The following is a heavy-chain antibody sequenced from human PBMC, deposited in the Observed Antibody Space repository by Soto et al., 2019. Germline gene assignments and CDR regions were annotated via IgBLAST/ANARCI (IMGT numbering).Heavy chain of an antibody. CDR1: GFTFSSYS. CDR3: ARVVDIVVVVAAMDAFDI. CDR2: ISSSSSYI. Sequence: GGSLRLSCAASGFTFSSYSMNWVRQAPGKGLEWVSSISSSSSYIYYADSVKGRFTISRDNAKNSLYLQMNSLRAEDTAVYYCARVVDIVVVVAAMDAFDIWGQGTMVTVSS. V-gene: IGHV3-21*01. J-gene: IGHJ3*02. D-gene: IGHD2-15*01.